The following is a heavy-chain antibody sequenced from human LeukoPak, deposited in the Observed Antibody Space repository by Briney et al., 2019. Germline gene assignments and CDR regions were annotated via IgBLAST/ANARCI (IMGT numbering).Heavy chain of an antibody. Sequence: PGESLKISCKGSGYSFTSYWIGWVRRMPGKGLEWMGIIYPGDSDTRYSPSFQGQVTISADESISTAYLQWSSLKASDTAMYYCARVVPDSGSYFDYWGQGTLVTVSS. J-gene: IGHJ4*02. CDR1: GYSFTSYW. CDR2: IYPGDSDT. D-gene: IGHD1-26*01. V-gene: IGHV5-51*01. CDR3: ARVVPDSGSYFDY.